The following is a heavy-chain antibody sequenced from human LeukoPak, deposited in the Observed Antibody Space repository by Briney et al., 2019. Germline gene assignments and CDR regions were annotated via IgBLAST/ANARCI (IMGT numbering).Heavy chain of an antibody. D-gene: IGHD2-2*01. V-gene: IGHV4-34*01. J-gene: IGHJ4*02. CDR3: ARFVVVPAAIYYFDY. Sequence: SETLSLTCAVYGGSFSGCYWSWIRQPPGKGLEWIGEINHSGSTNYNPSLKSRVTISVDTSKNQFSLKLSSVTAADTAVYYCARFVVVPAAIYYFDYWGQGTLVTVSS. CDR1: GGSFSGCY. CDR2: INHSGST.